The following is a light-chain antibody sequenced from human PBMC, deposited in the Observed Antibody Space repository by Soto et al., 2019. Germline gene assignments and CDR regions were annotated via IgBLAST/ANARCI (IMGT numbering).Light chain of an antibody. Sequence: DIQMTRSPSTLSASVGDRVTITCLASQSISSWLAWYQQKPGKAPKLLIYDASSLESGVPSRFSGSGSGTEFTLTISSLQPDDFATYYCQQYNSYSYTFGQGTKVDIK. V-gene: IGKV1-5*01. CDR2: DAS. J-gene: IGKJ2*01. CDR3: QQYNSYSYT. CDR1: QSISSW.